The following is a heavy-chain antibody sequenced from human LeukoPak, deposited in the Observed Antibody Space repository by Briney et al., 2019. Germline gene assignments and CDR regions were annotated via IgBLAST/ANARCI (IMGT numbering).Heavy chain of an antibody. V-gene: IGHV3-23*01. J-gene: IGHJ4*02. CDR2: ISGSGGST. Sequence: GGSLRLSCAASGFTFSSYAMSWVRQAPGKGLEWVSAISGSGGSTYYADSVKGWFTISRDNSKSTLYLQMNSLRAEDTAVYYCAKTPRYCSSTSCYAGYFDYWGQGTLVTVSS. D-gene: IGHD2-2*01. CDR1: GFTFSSYA. CDR3: AKTPRYCSSTSCYAGYFDY.